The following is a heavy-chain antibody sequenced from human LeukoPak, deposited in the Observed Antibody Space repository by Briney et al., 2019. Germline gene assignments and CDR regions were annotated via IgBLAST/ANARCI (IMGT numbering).Heavy chain of an antibody. CDR2: ITISSSNT. D-gene: IGHD2-2*01. CDR1: GSTFSSYS. Sequence: ETGGSLRLSWAPSGSTFSSYSMNWVRQAPGKGLEWVSSITISSSNTYYADSVKGRFTISRDNAKNSLYLQMNSLRAEDTAVYYCARDLGLDPHTLRYCSSTSCYPSGYWGQGTLVTVSS. CDR3: ARDLGLDPHTLRYCSSTSCYPSGY. J-gene: IGHJ4*02. V-gene: IGHV3-21*01.